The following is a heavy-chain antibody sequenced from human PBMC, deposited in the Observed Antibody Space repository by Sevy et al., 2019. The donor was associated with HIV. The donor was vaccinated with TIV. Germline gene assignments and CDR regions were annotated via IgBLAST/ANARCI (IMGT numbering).Heavy chain of an antibody. D-gene: IGHD1-26*01. V-gene: IGHV4-59*08. J-gene: IGHJ4*02. Sequence: SETLSLTCTVSGGSITSLYWNWIRHPPGKGLEWIANIYYNGHINYNPSLKSRVTLSLDTSKNQFSLRLSSVTAADMAMYYCAGENAWGRGYSWGQGTLVTVSS. CDR2: IYYNGHI. CDR3: AGENAWGRGYS. CDR1: GGSITSLY.